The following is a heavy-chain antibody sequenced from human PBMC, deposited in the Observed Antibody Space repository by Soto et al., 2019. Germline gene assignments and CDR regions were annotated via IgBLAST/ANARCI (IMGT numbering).Heavy chain of an antibody. CDR2: INAGNGNT. V-gene: IGHV1-3*01. CDR3: ARDFVKSDIVVVPAAIGRGYYYYGMDV. CDR1: GYTFTSYA. J-gene: IGHJ6*02. Sequence: ASVKVSWKASGYTFTSYAMHWVRQAPGQRLEWMGWINAGNGNTKYSQKFQGRVTITRDTSASTAYMELSSLRSEDTAVYYCARDFVKSDIVVVPAAIGRGYYYYGMDVWGQGTTVTVS. D-gene: IGHD2-2*02.